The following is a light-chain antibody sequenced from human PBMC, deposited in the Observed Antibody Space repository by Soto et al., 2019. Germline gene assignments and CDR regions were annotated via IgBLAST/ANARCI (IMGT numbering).Light chain of an antibody. CDR2: EGS. J-gene: IGLJ1*01. CDR1: SSDVGNYNL. Sequence: QSALTQPASVSGSPGHSITLSCTGASSDVGNYNLVSWYQQHPGKAPKLIIYEGSNRPSGVSNRFSGSKSGNTASLTISGLQAEDEADYYCSSYTAGGTIFGTGTKLTVL. CDR3: SSYTAGGTI. V-gene: IGLV2-14*02.